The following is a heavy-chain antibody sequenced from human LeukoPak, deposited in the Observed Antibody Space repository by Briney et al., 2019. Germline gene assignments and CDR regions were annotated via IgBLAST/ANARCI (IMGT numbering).Heavy chain of an antibody. Sequence: GASVKVSCKASGYIFTGFYMHWVRQAPGRGLEWMGRINPNSGGTNSVQKFQGRVTMTRDTSINTAYMELNSLRSDDTAVYCCARSSGSNFDFDYWGQGTLVTVSS. CDR1: GYIFTGFY. D-gene: IGHD1-26*01. J-gene: IGHJ4*02. CDR3: ARSSGSNFDFDY. CDR2: INPNSGGT. V-gene: IGHV1-2*06.